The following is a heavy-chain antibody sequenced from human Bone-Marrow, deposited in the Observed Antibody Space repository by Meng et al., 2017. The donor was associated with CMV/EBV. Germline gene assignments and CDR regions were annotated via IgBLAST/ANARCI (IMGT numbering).Heavy chain of an antibody. CDR1: GYSFTDYY. CDR2: INGHSGDT. V-gene: IGHV1-2*02. D-gene: IGHD3-10*01. J-gene: IGHJ4*02. Sequence: ASVKVSCKASGYSFTDYYMHWVRQAPGQGLEWLGWINGHSGDTYYAQKFQGRFSLTRDTSISTAYMELRFDDTAVYYCARAYGSGSSKDHYYFDHWGQGTLVTVSS. CDR3: ARAYGSGSSKDHYYFDH.